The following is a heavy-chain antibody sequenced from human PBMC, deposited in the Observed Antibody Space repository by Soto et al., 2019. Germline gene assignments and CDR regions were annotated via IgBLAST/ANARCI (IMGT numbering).Heavy chain of an antibody. CDR3: AHDSHGGNTYFDL. V-gene: IGHV4-30-4*01. CDR2: IYFSGST. CDR1: GVSISSGNFY. D-gene: IGHD1-26*01. J-gene: IGHJ4*02. Sequence: VQLQESGPGLVRPSETLSLTCTVSGVSISSGNFYWSWIRQPPGKGLGWIGYIYFSGSTSYSPSLKSRLTISLNTSNNQFSLKLTSVTAADTAVYYCAHDSHGGNTYFDLWGQGALVPVSS.